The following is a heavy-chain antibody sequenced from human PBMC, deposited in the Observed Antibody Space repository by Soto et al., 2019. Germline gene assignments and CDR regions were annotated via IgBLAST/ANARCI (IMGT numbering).Heavy chain of an antibody. J-gene: IGHJ4*02. D-gene: IGHD2-15*01. Sequence: LVKVACKTSGSTFSSYAISWVRQNPGQGLEWMGGIIPIFGTANYAQKFQGRVTITADESTSTAYMELSSLRSEDTAVYYCARDSEGYCSGGSCYHPAGYWGQGPLVTVSS. CDR2: IIPIFGTA. V-gene: IGHV1-69*01. CDR1: GSTFSSYA. CDR3: ARDSEGYCSGGSCYHPAGY.